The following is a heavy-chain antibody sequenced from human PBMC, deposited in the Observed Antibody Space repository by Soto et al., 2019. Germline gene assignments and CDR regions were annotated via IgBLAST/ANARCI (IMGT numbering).Heavy chain of an antibody. CDR1: GGSFSGYY. J-gene: IGHJ4*02. Sequence: SETLSLTCAVYGGSFSGYYWSWIRQPPGKGLEWIGEIDHSGSTNYNPSLKSRVTISEDMSKNQFSLKLSSVTAADTAVYYCARERANWNQLDYWGQGTLVTVSS. CDR2: IDHSGST. D-gene: IGHD1-20*01. CDR3: ARERANWNQLDY. V-gene: IGHV4-34*01.